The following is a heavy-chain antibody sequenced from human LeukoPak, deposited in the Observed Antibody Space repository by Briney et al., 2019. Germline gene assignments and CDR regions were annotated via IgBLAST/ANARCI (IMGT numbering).Heavy chain of an antibody. J-gene: IGHJ6*02. Sequence: WASVKVSCKASGGTFSSYAISWVRQAPGQGLEWMGGIIPIFGTANYAQKFQGRVTITADESTSTAYMELSSLRSEDTAVYYCASSAVVEVAGSRYYYYYGMDVWGQGTTVTVSS. V-gene: IGHV1-69*01. CDR2: IIPIFGTA. CDR3: ASSAVVEVAGSRYYYYYGMDV. D-gene: IGHD6-19*01. CDR1: GGTFSSYA.